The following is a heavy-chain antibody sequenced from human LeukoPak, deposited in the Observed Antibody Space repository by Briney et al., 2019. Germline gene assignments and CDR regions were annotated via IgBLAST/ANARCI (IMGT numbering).Heavy chain of an antibody. J-gene: IGHJ4*02. CDR2: IYYSGST. CDR1: GGSISSYY. V-gene: IGHV4-59*01. D-gene: IGHD6-6*01. Sequence: PSETLSLTCTVSGGSISSYYWSWIRQPPGKGLEWIGYIYYSGSTNYNPSLKSRVTISVDTSKNQFSLKLSSVIAADTAVYYCAGIAARPGGFDYWGQGTLVTASS. CDR3: AGIAARPGGFDY.